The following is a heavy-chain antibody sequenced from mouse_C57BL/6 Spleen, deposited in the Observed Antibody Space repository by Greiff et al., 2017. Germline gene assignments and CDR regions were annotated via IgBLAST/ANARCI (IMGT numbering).Heavy chain of an antibody. J-gene: IGHJ2*01. Sequence: VHLVESGPGLVKPSQSLSLTCSVTGYSITSGYYWNWIRQFPGNKLEWMGYISYDGSNNYNPSLKNRISITRDTSKNQFFLKLNSVTTEDTATYYCARERLVRFDYWGQGTTLTVSS. D-gene: IGHD3-1*01. V-gene: IGHV3-6*01. CDR1: GYSITSGYY. CDR2: ISYDGSN. CDR3: ARERLVRFDY.